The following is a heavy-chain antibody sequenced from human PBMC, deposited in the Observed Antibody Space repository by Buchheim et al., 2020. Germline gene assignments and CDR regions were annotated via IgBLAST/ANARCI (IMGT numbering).Heavy chain of an antibody. CDR2: IKQDGSEK. CDR3: ARAGNYYYDSSGIYYFDY. D-gene: IGHD3-22*01. J-gene: IGHJ4*02. V-gene: IGHV3-7*01. CDR1: GFTFSSYW. Sequence: EVQLVESGGGLVQPGGSLRLSCAASGFTFSSYWMSWVRQAPGKGLEWVANIKQDGSEKYYVDSVKGRFTISRDNAKNSMYMQMNSLRAEDTAVYYCARAGNYYYDSSGIYYFDYWGQGTL.